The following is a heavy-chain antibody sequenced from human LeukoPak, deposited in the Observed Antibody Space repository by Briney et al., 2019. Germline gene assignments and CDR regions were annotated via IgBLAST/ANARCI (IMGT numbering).Heavy chain of an antibody. CDR3: AKLGRNYFDY. Sequence: GGSLRLSCAASGVTFRDYYMNWIRQAPGKGLEWVSYISSSSSTIYYADSVKGRFTISRDNAKNSLYLQMNSLRAEDTAVYYCAKLGRNYFDYWGQGTLVTVSS. J-gene: IGHJ4*02. CDR2: ISSSSSTI. CDR1: GVTFRDYY. D-gene: IGHD3-10*01. V-gene: IGHV3-11*04.